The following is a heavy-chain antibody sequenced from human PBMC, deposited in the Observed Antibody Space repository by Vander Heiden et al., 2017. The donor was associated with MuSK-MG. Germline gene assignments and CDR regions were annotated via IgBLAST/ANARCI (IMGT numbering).Heavy chain of an antibody. Sequence: QLQLQESGPGLVKPSETLSLTCTVPGGSISSSSYYWAWIRQPPGKGLEWIGSIYYSGSTYYNPSLKSRVTISVDTSKNQFSLKLSSVTAADTAVYYCAGLCGYYYDSSGPFPVESDDYWGKGTLVTVSS. CDR2: IYYSGST. CDR1: GGSISSSSYY. V-gene: IGHV4-39*01. D-gene: IGHD3-22*01. J-gene: IGHJ4*02. CDR3: AGLCGYYYDSSGPFPVESDDY.